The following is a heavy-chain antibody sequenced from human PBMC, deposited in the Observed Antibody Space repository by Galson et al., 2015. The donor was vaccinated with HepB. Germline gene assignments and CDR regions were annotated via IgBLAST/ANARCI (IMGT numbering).Heavy chain of an antibody. CDR3: ARDDVGPFWSGYITRVGYYGMDV. CDR1: GFTFSSYG. J-gene: IGHJ6*02. CDR2: IWYDGSNK. Sequence: SLRLSCAASGFTFSSYGMHWVRQAPGKGLEWVAVIWYDGSNKYYADSVKGRFTISRDNSKNTLYLQMNSLRAEDTAVYYCARDDVGPFWSGYITRVGYYGMDVWGQGTTVTVSS. V-gene: IGHV3-33*01. D-gene: IGHD3-3*01.